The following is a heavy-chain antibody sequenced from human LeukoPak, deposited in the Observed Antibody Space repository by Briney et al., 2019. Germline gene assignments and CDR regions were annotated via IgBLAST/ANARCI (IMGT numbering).Heavy chain of an antibody. D-gene: IGHD5-18*01. Sequence: PGGSLRLSCTASGFSFSDNFMGWIRQAPGKGLEWVSYINSGGDTIHYLDAVKGRFSISRDNSKRSLYVQMSRLKVDDTAVYYCARGGYGWTFKQWGQGTLVSVSS. J-gene: IGHJ4*02. CDR1: GFSFSDNF. V-gene: IGHV3-11*01. CDR3: ARGGYGWTFKQ. CDR2: INSGGDTI.